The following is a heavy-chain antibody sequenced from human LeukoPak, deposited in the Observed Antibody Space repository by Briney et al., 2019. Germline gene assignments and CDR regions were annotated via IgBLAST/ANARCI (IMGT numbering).Heavy chain of an antibody. CDR3: ARGHTTMSLYFFDY. CDR1: GFTFTNYY. CDR2: VSAYNGNT. J-gene: IGHJ4*02. Sequence: ASVTVSCRASGFTFTNYYINWVRQAPGQGLEWMGLVSAYNGNTNYAQGPQGRVTRTTDTSTTTAYLELRSLRSDDTAVYYCARGHTTMSLYFFDYWGQGTLVTVSS. D-gene: IGHD5-18*01. V-gene: IGHV1-18*01.